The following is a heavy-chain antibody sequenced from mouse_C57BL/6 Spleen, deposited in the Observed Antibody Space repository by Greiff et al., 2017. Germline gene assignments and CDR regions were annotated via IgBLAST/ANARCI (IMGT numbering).Heavy chain of an antibody. CDR2: IYPGDGDT. CDR1: GYAFSSSW. J-gene: IGHJ4*01. CDR3: ARSVITTVVARAMDY. V-gene: IGHV1-82*01. Sequence: VQLQQSGAELVKPGASVKISCKASGYAFSSSWMNWVKQRPGKGLEWIGRIYPGDGDTNYNGKFKGKATLTADKSSSTAYMQLSSLTSEDSAVYFCARSVITTVVARAMDYWGQGTSVTVSS. D-gene: IGHD1-1*01.